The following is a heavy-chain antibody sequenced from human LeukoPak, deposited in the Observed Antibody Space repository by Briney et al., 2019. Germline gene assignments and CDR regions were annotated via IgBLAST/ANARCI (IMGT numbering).Heavy chain of an antibody. D-gene: IGHD4-11*01. CDR3: ARATTVTVVGGDY. CDR1: GGTFSSYA. CDR2: IIPIFGTA. Sequence: SVNVSCKASGGTFSSYAISWVRQAPCQGRDWMGRIIPIFGTANYAHKFQGGVTINTDESTSTAYMELSSLRSGDTAVYYCARATTVTVVGGDYWGQGTLVTVSS. J-gene: IGHJ4*02. V-gene: IGHV1-69*05.